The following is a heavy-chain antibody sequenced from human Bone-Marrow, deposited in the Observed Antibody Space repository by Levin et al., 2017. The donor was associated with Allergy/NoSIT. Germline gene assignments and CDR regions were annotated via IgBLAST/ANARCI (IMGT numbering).Heavy chain of an antibody. Sequence: ASVKVSCKASGYTFTGYYIHWVRQAPGQGLEWMGRINANTGGTDYAQKFQAWVTMTRDTSIPTAYLNLSRLRSDDTAIYYCSRDPLAVQGAATLNIDAVDVWGQGTMVSVSS. CDR2: INANTGGT. CDR3: SRDPLAVQGAATLNIDAVDV. V-gene: IGHV1-2*04. CDR1: GYTFTGYY. D-gene: IGHD3-10*01. J-gene: IGHJ3*01.